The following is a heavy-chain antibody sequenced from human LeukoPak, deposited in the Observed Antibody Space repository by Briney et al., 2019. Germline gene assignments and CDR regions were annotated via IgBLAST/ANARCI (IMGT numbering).Heavy chain of an antibody. Sequence: SETLSLTCTVSGDSISSYYWSWIRQPPGKGLEWIGHIYYTGSTNYNPSLKSRVTISVDTSKNQFSLKLSSVTAADTAVYYCARGLILRTAAGGYWGQGTLVTVSS. D-gene: IGHD2-2*01. CDR3: ARGLILRTAAGGY. J-gene: IGHJ4*02. CDR2: IYYTGST. CDR1: GDSISSYY. V-gene: IGHV4-59*12.